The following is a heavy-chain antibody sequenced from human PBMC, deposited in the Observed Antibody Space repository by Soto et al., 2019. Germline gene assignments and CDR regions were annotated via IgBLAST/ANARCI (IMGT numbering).Heavy chain of an antibody. CDR1: GYRFTTYW. V-gene: IGHV5-51*01. Sequence: GESLKISCTVSGYRFTTYWIGWVRQIPGKGLEWMGIIYPGDSDTRYSPSFQGQVTISADKSIFTASLQWSSLKASDTAMYYCARPLGYGSGSYIDYWGQGTLVTVSS. CDR3: ARPLGYGSGSYIDY. J-gene: IGHJ4*02. D-gene: IGHD3-10*01. CDR2: IYPGDSDT.